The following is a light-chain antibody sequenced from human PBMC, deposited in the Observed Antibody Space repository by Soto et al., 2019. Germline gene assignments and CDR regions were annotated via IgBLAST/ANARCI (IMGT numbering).Light chain of an antibody. V-gene: IGKV1-9*01. J-gene: IGKJ4*01. CDR3: QQLNSYPLT. CDR1: QDISDY. CDR2: AAS. Sequence: DIQLTQYPSFLSAPVGDRVTITCRASQDISDYLAWYQQRPGKAPKLLIYAASTLQSGVPSRFSGSGSGTEFTLTISSLQPEDFATYSCQQLNSYPLTFGGGTKVDIK.